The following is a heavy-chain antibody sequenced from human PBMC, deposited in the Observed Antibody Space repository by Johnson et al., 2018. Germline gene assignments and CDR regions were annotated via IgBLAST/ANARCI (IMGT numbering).Heavy chain of an antibody. V-gene: IGHV3-30*18. CDR3: AKELVGATFAFDI. CDR2: ISYDGSNK. D-gene: IGHD1-26*01. Sequence: QVQLVQSGGGVVQPGRSLRLSCAASRFTFSSYGMHWVRQAPGKGLEWVSVISYDGSNKYYTDSVKGRFAFSRDSSKNTLYLQMNSLRAEDRAVYDCAKELVGATFAFDIWGQGTMVTVSS. CDR1: RFTFSSYG. J-gene: IGHJ3*02.